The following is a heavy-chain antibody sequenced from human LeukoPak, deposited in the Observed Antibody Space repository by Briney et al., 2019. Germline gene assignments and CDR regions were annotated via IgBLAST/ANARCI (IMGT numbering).Heavy chain of an antibody. Sequence: PSETLSLTCTVSGGSISSSSYYWGWIRQPPGKGLEWIGSIYYSGSPYYNPSLKSRVTISVDTSKNQFSLKLSSVTAADTAVYYCARLYVYYYYMDVWGKGTTVTVSS. V-gene: IGHV4-39*01. D-gene: IGHD3-16*01. CDR1: GGSISSSSYY. CDR3: ARLYVYYYYMDV. CDR2: IYYSGSP. J-gene: IGHJ6*03.